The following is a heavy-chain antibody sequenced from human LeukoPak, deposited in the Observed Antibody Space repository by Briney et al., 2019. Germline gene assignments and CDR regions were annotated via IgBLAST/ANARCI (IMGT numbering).Heavy chain of an antibody. CDR3: ARDDGGYSGSHDS. Sequence: GGSLRLSCAASGFTFSSYAMYWVRQAPGKGLEWVAVISYDGSNKYYADSVKGRFTISRDNSKNTLYLQMNSLRAEDTAVYYCARDDGGYSGSHDSWGQGTLVTVSS. V-gene: IGHV3-30*04. D-gene: IGHD5-12*01. CDR2: ISYDGSNK. CDR1: GFTFSSYA. J-gene: IGHJ4*02.